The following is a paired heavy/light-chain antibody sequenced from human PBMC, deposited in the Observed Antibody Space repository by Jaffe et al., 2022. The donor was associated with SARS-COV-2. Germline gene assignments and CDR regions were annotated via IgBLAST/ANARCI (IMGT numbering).Light chain of an antibody. CDR3: QHYGGSFFT. CDR1: QSVSASD. CDR2: HAS. Sequence: EIVLTQSPGTLSLSPGERATLSCRASQSVSASDLAWYQQKPGQAPRLLIHHASTRATGIPDRFGGSGSGTDFTLTISRLEPEDFAVFYCQHYGGSFFTFGPGTKVDIK. V-gene: IGKV3-20*01. J-gene: IGKJ3*01.
Heavy chain of an antibody. CDR1: GDTVSSVGAA. J-gene: IGHJ6*02. CDR2: TYFLSRWYY. CDR3: AKYGYSSSIRPNYYYFYGMDV. D-gene: IGHD6-19*01. Sequence: QVQLQQSGPGLVKPSQTLSLTCVISGDTVSSVGAAWNWIRQSPSRGLEWLGRTYFLSRWYYDYAISVKGRINIIPDTSKNQFYLQLDSVTPEDTAVYFCAKYGYSSSIRPNYYYFYGMDVWGQGTTVTVSS. V-gene: IGHV6-1*01.